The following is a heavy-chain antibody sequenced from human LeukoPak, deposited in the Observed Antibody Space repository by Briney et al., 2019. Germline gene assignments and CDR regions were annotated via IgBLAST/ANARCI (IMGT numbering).Heavy chain of an antibody. V-gene: IGHV1-46*01. J-gene: IGHJ4*02. CDR3: ARAREGEVVSFDY. D-gene: IGHD3-16*01. Sequence: GASVKVSCKASGYTFTSNYVHWVRQARGQGLECMAMINPRGGSTTYAQKFQGRVIMTRDTSTSTVYMELSSLTSEDTAVYYCARAREGEVVSFDYWGQGTLVTVSS. CDR2: INPRGGST. CDR1: GYTFTSNY.